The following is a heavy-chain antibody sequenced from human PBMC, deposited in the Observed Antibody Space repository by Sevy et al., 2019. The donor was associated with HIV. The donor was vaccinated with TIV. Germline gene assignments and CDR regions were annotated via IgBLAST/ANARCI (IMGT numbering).Heavy chain of an antibody. CDR3: ARFLSTSYYYYYAMDV. V-gene: IGHV1-8*01. CDR2: MNPNSGNT. J-gene: IGHJ6*02. Sequence: ASVKVSCRASGYTFTSYDINWVRQATGQGLEWMGWMNPNSGNTGYAQKFQGRVTMTRNTSISTAYMGLSSLRSEDTAVYYCARFLSTSYYYYYAMDVWGQGTTVTVSS. CDR1: GYTFTSYD. D-gene: IGHD2-2*01.